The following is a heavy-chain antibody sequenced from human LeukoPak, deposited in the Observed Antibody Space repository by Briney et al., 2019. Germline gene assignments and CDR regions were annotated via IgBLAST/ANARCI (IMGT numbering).Heavy chain of an antibody. CDR3: ARDPCSSSAVP. CDR2: INPNNGDT. CDR1: GYTFTGYY. J-gene: IGHJ5*02. V-gene: IGHV1-2*06. Sequence: ASVKVSCKASGYTFTGYYMHWVRQAPGQGLEWMGRINPNNGDTNYAQKFQGRVTMTRDTSITTAYMELRGLRSDDTAVYYCARDPCSSSAVPWGQGTLVTVSS. D-gene: IGHD6-13*01.